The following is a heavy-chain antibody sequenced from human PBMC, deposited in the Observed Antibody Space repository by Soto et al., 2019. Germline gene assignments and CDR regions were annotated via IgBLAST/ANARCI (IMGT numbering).Heavy chain of an antibody. Sequence: VQLLESGGGFVQPGGSLRLSCAASGITFSTYAMSWVRRAPGKGLEWVSTIGSNGADKQYADFVKGRFTVSRDSSKSTLSLQMNSLRAEDTAVYYCARSGIDFYYYGMDVWGQGTTVTVSS. CDR3: ARSGIDFYYYGMDV. V-gene: IGHV3-23*01. D-gene: IGHD1-20*01. CDR1: GITFSTYA. CDR2: IGSNGADK. J-gene: IGHJ6*02.